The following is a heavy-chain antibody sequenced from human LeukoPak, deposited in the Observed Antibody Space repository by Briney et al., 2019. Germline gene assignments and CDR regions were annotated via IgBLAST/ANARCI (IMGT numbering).Heavy chain of an antibody. CDR3: ARSGWTGDAFDI. J-gene: IGHJ3*02. Sequence: TGGSLRLSCAASGFTFRTYAMSWVRQAPGKGLEWVSSIRSSGESTYYADSVKGRFTISRDNAENTLFLQMNSLRVEDTAVYHCARSGWTGDAFDIWGQGTMVTVSS. V-gene: IGHV3-23*01. CDR2: IRSSGEST. D-gene: IGHD6-19*01. CDR1: GFTFRTYA.